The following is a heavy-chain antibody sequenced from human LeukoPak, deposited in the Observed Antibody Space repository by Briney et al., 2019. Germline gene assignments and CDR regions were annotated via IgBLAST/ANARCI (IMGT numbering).Heavy chain of an antibody. CDR2: IYYSGST. D-gene: IGHD3-10*01. J-gene: IGHJ4*02. V-gene: IGHV4-39*01. CDR1: GGSISSSSYY. CDR3: ARRTLWSYSDY. Sequence: SSETLSLTCTVSGGSISSSSYYWGWIRQPPGKGLEWIGSIYYSGSTYYIPSLKSRVTISVDTSKNQFSLKLSSVTAADTAVYYCARRTLWSYSDYWGQGTLVTVSS.